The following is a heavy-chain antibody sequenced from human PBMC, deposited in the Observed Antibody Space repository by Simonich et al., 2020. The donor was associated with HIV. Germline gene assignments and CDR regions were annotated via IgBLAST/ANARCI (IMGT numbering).Heavy chain of an antibody. CDR3: AKDKGAYYGSGSPVY. CDR2: ISWNSGSI. Sequence: EVQLVESGGGLVQPGRSLRLSCAASGFTFDDYAMHWVRQAPGEGLEWGSGISWNSGSIGYADSVKGRFTISRDNAKNSLYLQMNSLRAEDTALYYCAKDKGAYYGSGSPVYWCQGTLVTVSS. D-gene: IGHD3-10*01. J-gene: IGHJ4*02. CDR1: GFTFDDYA. V-gene: IGHV3-9*01.